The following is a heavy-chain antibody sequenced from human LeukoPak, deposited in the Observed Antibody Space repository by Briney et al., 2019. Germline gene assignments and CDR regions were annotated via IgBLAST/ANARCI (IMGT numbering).Heavy chain of an antibody. J-gene: IGHJ6*02. CDR3: ARAPGYSPEYYGMDV. V-gene: IGHV4-31*03. CDR2: IYYSGST. Sequence: PSETLSLTCTVSGGSISGGGYYWSWIRQRPGKGLEWIGYIYYSGSTYYNPSLKSRVTISVDTSKNQFSLKLSSVTAADTAVYYCARAPGYSPEYYGMDVWGQGTTVTVSS. CDR1: GGSISGGGYY. D-gene: IGHD5-18*01.